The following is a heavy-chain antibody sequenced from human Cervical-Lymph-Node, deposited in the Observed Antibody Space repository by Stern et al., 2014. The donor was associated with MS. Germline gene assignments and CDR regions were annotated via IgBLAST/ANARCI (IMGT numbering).Heavy chain of an antibody. J-gene: IGHJ6*02. V-gene: IGHV4-39*02. CDR1: GGSISSGSYY. D-gene: IGHD4-11*01. CDR3: ASLPTYSYYYYGMDV. Sequence: QVQLQESGPGLVKPSETLSLTCTVSGGSISSGSYYWGWIRQPPGKGLEWIGSMFYRGSTYYKPSLESRVTIPVDPSKNHFSLKLSSVTAADTAVYFCASLPTYSYYYYGMDVWGQGTTVTVSS. CDR2: MFYRGST.